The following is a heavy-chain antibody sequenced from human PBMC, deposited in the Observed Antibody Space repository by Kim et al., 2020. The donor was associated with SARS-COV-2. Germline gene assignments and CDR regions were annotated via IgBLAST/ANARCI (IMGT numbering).Heavy chain of an antibody. CDR3: ARGEDSLRYYYYGMDV. D-gene: IGHD6-6*01. Sequence: ASVKVSCKASGYTFTSYDINWVRQATGQGLEWMGWMNPNSGNTGYAQKFQGRVTMTRNTSISTAYMELSSLRSEDTAVYYCARGEDSLRYYYYGMDVWGQGTTVTVSS. V-gene: IGHV1-8*01. J-gene: IGHJ6*02. CDR1: GYTFTSYD. CDR2: MNPNSGNT.